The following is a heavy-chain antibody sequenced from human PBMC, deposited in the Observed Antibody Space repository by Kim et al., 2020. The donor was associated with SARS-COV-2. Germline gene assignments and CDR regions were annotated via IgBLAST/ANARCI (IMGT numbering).Heavy chain of an antibody. CDR2: INHSGST. Sequence: SETLSLTCAVYGGSFSGYYWSWIRQPPGKGLEWIGEINHSGSTNYNPSLKSRVTISVDTSKNQFSLKLSSVTAADTAVYYCARGPRLTMVRGVILSSHFQHWGQGTLVTVSS. D-gene: IGHD3-10*01. J-gene: IGHJ1*01. CDR3: ARGPRLTMVRGVILSSHFQH. CDR1: GGSFSGYY. V-gene: IGHV4-34*01.